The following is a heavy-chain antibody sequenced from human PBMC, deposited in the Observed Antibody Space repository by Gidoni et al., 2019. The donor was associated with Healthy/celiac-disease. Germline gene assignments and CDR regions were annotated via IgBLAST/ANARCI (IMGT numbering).Heavy chain of an antibody. D-gene: IGHD3-3*01. CDR2: IVVGSGNT. CDR3: AGGYDFWSINGYYGMDV. J-gene: IGHJ6*02. V-gene: IGHV1-58*02. Sequence: QMQLVQSGPEVKKPGTSVKVSCKASGFTFTSSAMQWVRQARGQRLEWIGWIVVGSGNTNYAQKFQERVTITRDMSTSTAYMELSSLRSEDTAVYYCAGGYDFWSINGYYGMDVWGQGTTVTVSS. CDR1: GFTFTSSA.